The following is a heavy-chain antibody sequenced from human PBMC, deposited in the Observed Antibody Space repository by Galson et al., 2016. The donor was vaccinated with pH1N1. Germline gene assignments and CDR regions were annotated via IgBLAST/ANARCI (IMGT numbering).Heavy chain of an antibody. CDR2: ISWNSNSI. CDR1: GFAFDDFA. Sequence: SLRLSCAASGFAFDDFAMHWVRHVPGKGLEWVSGISWNSNSIGYADSVKGRFTISRDSAKQSLFLQMNSLRVEDTALYSCAKGAGRYYFGSGSFNYWGQGTQVTVSS. V-gene: IGHV3-9*01. D-gene: IGHD3-10*01. CDR3: AKGAGRYYFGSGSFNY. J-gene: IGHJ4*02.